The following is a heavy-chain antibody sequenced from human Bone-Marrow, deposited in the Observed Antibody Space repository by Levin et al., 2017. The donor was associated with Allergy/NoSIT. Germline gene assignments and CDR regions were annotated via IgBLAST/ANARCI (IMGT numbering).Heavy chain of an antibody. CDR2: ISDSSDKI. D-gene: IGHD6-25*01. J-gene: IGHJ4*02. V-gene: IGHV3-11*01. CDR1: GLTFSDDY. Sequence: PGESLKISCAVSGLTFSDDYMSWIRQAPGKGLEWISYISDSSDKIYYAESVRGRFTISRDNAKKSVSLQMNSLRVEDTAVYYCGRSPPPRTAAAKGGIDYWGQGTLVTVSS. CDR3: GRSPPPRTAAAKGGIDY.